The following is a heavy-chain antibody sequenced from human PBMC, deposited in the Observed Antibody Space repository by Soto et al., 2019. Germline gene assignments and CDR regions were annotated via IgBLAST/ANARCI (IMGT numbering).Heavy chain of an antibody. CDR2: LGPLFGTP. CDR1: AGTCNRYA. Sequence: QAQLVESWAEVKNTGSSVKVSCMSSAGTCNRYAINWVLQAPGNGLEWLVGLGPLFGTPNYAQKFYDRVTIAADESTTTTYMELRGLTSDDTALDSCARQKWDTPMAHFDDWGQGTLVPVSS. CDR3: ARQKWDTPMAHFDD. J-gene: IGHJ4*02. D-gene: IGHD5-18*01. V-gene: IGHV1-69*01.